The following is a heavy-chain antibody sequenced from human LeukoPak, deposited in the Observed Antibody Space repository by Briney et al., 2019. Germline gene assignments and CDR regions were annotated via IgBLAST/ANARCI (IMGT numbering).Heavy chain of an antibody. J-gene: IGHJ4*02. Sequence: PGGPLRLSCAASGFTFSSYEMNWVRQAPGKGLEWVSAISGSGGSTYYADSVKGRFTISRDNSKNTLYLQMNSLRAEDTAVYYCAKGWFKGYCSGGSCYLFDYWGQGTLVTVSS. CDR2: ISGSGGST. D-gene: IGHD2-15*01. CDR3: AKGWFKGYCSGGSCYLFDY. V-gene: IGHV3-23*01. CDR1: GFTFSSYE.